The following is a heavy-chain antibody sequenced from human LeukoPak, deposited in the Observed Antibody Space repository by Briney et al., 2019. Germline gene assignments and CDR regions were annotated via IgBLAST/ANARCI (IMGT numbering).Heavy chain of an antibody. V-gene: IGHV4-34*01. CDR3: ARAGLQLFYYYYMDG. D-gene: IGHD1-1*01. J-gene: IGHJ6*03. CDR2: ISHSGST. Sequence: SETLSLTCAVYGGSFSGYYWSWIRQPPGKGLEWVGEISHSGSTNYNPSLKSRVTISVDTSKNQFSLKLRSMTAADHAAFYCARAGLQLFYYYYMDGWDKATTVTVS. CDR1: GGSFSGYY.